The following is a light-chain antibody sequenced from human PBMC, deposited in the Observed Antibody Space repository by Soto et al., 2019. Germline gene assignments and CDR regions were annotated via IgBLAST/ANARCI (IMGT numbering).Light chain of an antibody. CDR3: QQINGYPLT. CDR1: RDISTY. CDR2: AAS. Sequence: DVQLTQTPSFPSASVGDRVTITCRASRDISTYLAWYQQKPGKAPKLLIYAASTLHTGVPSRFSGSGSGTEFTLTISSLQPEDFATFICQQINGYPLTFGGGTKVEI. J-gene: IGKJ4*01. V-gene: IGKV1-9*01.